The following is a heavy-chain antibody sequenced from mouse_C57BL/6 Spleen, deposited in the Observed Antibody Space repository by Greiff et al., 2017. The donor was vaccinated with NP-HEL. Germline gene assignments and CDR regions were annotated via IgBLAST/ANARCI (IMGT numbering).Heavy chain of an antibody. V-gene: IGHV1-19*01. CDR2: INPYNGGT. CDR1: GYTFTDYY. J-gene: IGHJ2*01. Sequence: EVQLQQSGPVLVKPGASVKMSCKASGYTFTDYYMNWVKQSHGKSLEWIGVINPYNGGTSYNQKFKGKATLTVDKSSSTAYMELNSLTSEDSAVYYCARLGIQYYFDYWGQGTTLTVSS. CDR3: ARLGIQYYFDY.